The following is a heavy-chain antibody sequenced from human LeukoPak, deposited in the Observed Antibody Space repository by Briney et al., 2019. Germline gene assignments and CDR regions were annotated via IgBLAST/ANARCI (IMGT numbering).Heavy chain of an antibody. J-gene: IGHJ2*01. CDR2: IYTSGST. CDR3: ARVSSSWYQDWYFDL. Sequence: PSETLSLTCTVSGGSISSGSYYWSWIRQPAGKGLEWIGRIYTSGSTNYNSSLKSRVTMSVDTSKNQFSLKLSSVTAADTAVYYCARVSSSWYQDWYFDLWGRGTLVTVSS. D-gene: IGHD6-13*01. CDR1: GGSISSGSYY. V-gene: IGHV4-61*02.